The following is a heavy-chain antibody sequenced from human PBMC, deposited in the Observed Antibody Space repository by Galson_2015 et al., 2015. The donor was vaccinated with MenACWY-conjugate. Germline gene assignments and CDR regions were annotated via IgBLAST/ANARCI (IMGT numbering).Heavy chain of an antibody. CDR2: ISYDGSNK. CDR3: AKGVSTVPTDRLDY. CDR1: GFTFSSYA. J-gene: IGHJ4*02. D-gene: IGHD4-17*01. Sequence: SLRLSCAASGFTFSSYAMHWVRQAPGKGLEWVAVISYDGSNKYYADSVKGRFTISRDNSKNTLYLQMNSLRAEDTAVYYCAKGVSTVPTDRLDYWGQGTLVTASS. V-gene: IGHV3-30*04.